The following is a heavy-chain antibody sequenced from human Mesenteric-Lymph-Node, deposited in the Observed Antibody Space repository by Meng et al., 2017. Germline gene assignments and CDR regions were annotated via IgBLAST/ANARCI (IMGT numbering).Heavy chain of an antibody. CDR2: ISSSGSTI. CDR3: ARSYYDYVWGSYRYTGQSY. Sequence: GESLKISCAASGFTFSSYEMNWVRQAPGKGLEWVSYISSSGSTIYYADSVKGRFTISRDNAKNSLYLQMNSLRAEDTAVYYCARSYYDYVWGSYRYTGQSYWGQGTLVTVSS. D-gene: IGHD3-16*02. V-gene: IGHV3-48*03. J-gene: IGHJ4*02. CDR1: GFTFSSYE.